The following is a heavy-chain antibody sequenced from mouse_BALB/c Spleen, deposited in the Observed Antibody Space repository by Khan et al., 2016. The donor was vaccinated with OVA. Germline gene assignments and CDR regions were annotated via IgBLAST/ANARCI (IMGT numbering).Heavy chain of an antibody. D-gene: IGHD3-3*01. CDR2: INTYTGEP. V-gene: IGHV9-3-1*01. CDR3: AREGHWECDV. J-gene: IGHJ1*01. CDR1: GYSFTNYG. Sequence: QIQLVQPGPELKKPGETVKISCKASGYSFTNYGMNWVKQAPGKGLKWMGWINTYTGEPTYTDDFKGRFAFSLETSASTAYVKTNNLKNEDTGTYLCAREGHWECDVWGAGTTVSVSS.